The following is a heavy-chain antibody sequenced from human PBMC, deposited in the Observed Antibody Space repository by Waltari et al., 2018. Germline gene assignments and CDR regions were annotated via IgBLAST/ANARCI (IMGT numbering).Heavy chain of an antibody. Sequence: QVQLVQSGAEVKKPGASVKVSCKASGYTFTSYDINWVRQATGQGLEWMGWSNPNSGNTGQEQKFQGIVTITRNTSISTAGVELRRLRSEDTAVYYWARAGGNPSWNYYYYYMDVWGKGTTVTISS. J-gene: IGHJ6*03. CDR1: GYTFTSYD. CDR3: ARAGGNPSWNYYYYYMDV. D-gene: IGHD2-15*01. CDR2: SNPNSGNT. V-gene: IGHV1-8*03.